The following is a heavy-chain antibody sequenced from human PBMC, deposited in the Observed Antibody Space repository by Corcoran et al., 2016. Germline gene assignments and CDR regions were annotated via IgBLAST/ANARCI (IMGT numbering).Heavy chain of an antibody. CDR2: LYSGGDT. D-gene: IGHD3-10*01. CDR1: GFSVSTNF. Sequence: EVQLLESGGGLIQPGGSLRLSCAVSGFSVSTNFMGWVRQAPGKGLEWVSFLYSGGDTSYADSVKGRFTISRDNSKNTLYLQMNSLRAEDTAFYYCARYIDYYGSGTYSYFDYWSQGTRVTVSS. CDR3: ARYIDYYGSGTYSYFDY. J-gene: IGHJ4*02. V-gene: IGHV3-53*01.